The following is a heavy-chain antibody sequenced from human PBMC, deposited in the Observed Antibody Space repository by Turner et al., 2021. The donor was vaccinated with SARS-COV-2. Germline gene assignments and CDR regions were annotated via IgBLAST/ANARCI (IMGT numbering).Heavy chain of an antibody. CDR2: IWNDGSQK. CDR3: ARLDDSGHWGAFDI. D-gene: IGHD3-22*01. CDR1: GITFSSHG. V-gene: IGHV3-33*01. Sequence: QVQLVESGGGVVQPGRSLRLSCAASGITFSSHGMHWVRQAPGKGMEWVAVIWNDGSQKYYADSVKGRFTISRDNSKNMLYLQMNSLRAEDTAVYYCARLDDSGHWGAFDIWGQGTMVTVSS. J-gene: IGHJ3*02.